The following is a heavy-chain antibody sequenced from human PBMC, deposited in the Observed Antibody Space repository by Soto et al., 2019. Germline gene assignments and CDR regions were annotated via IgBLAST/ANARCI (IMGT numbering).Heavy chain of an antibody. CDR1: GFTFSSYG. CDR2: ISYDGSNK. CDR3: AKGTSLRSSLDY. V-gene: IGHV3-30*18. Sequence: GGSLRLSCAASGFTFSSYGMHWVRQAPGKGLEWVAGISYDGSNKYYADSVKGRFTISRDNSKNTLYLQMNSLRAEDTAVYYCAKGTSLRSSLDYWGQGTLVTVSS. J-gene: IGHJ4*02. D-gene: IGHD3-10*01.